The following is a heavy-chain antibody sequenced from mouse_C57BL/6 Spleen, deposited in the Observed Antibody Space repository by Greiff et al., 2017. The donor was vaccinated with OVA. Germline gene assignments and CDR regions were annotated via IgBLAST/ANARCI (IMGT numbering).Heavy chain of an antibody. J-gene: IGHJ3*01. D-gene: IGHD2-2*01. Sequence: VQLQQPGAELVKPGASVKVSCKASGYTFTSYWMHWVKQRPGQGLEWIGRIHPSASDTNYNQKFKGKATLTVDKSSSTACMQLSSLTSEDSAVYYCAILYYGYPWFAYWGQGTLVTVSA. CDR3: AILYYGYPWFAY. V-gene: IGHV1-74*01. CDR2: IHPSASDT. CDR1: GYTFTSYW.